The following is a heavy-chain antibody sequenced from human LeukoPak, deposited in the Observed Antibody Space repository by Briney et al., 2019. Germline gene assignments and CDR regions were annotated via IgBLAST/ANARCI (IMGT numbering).Heavy chain of an antibody. CDR3: ARDRDIAAAGNFPDY. V-gene: IGHV1-3*01. J-gene: IGHJ4*02. Sequence: GASVKVSCKASGYTFTSYAMHWVRQAPGQRLEWMGWINAGNGNTKYSQKFQGRVTITRDTSASTAYMELSSLRSEDTAVYYCARDRDIAAAGNFPDYWGQGTLVTVSS. D-gene: IGHD6-13*01. CDR2: INAGNGNT. CDR1: GYTFTSYA.